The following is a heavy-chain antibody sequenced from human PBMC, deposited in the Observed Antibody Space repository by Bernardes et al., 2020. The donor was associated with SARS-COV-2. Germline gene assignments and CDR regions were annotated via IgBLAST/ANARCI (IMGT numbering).Heavy chain of an antibody. CDR2: IYTSGST. CDR3: ARAEVRGVNYYYGMDV. V-gene: IGHV4-61*02. D-gene: IGHD3-10*01. CDR1: GGSISSGSYY. Sequence: SETLSLTCTVSGGSISSGSYYWSWIRQPAGKGLEWIGRIYTSGSTNYNPSLKSRVTISVDTSKNQFSLKLSSVTAADTAVYYCARAEVRGVNYYYGMDVWGQGTTVTVSS. J-gene: IGHJ6*02.